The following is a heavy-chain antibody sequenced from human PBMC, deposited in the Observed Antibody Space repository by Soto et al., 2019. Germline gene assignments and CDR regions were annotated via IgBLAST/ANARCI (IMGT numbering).Heavy chain of an antibody. Sequence: EVQLVESGGGLVKPGGSLRLSCAASGFTFSSYSMNWVRQAPGKGLEWVSSISSSSSYKYYADSVKGRFTISRDNAKNSLYLQMNSLRAEDTAVYYCARVRPDTGDIDYWGQGTLVTVSS. CDR1: GFTFSSYS. CDR2: ISSSSSYK. J-gene: IGHJ4*02. D-gene: IGHD7-27*01. V-gene: IGHV3-21*01. CDR3: ARVRPDTGDIDY.